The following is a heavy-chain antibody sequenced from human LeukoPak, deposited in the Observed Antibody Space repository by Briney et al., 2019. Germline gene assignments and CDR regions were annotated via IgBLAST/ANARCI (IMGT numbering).Heavy chain of an antibody. J-gene: IGHJ5*02. CDR2: ISAYNGNT. CDR3: ARGTMVRGVPNWFDP. CDR1: GYTFTSYG. Sequence: ASVKVSCKASGYTFTSYGISWMRQAPGQGLEWMGWISAYNGNTNYAQKLQGRVTMTTDTSTSTAYMELRSLRSDDTAVYYCARGTMVRGVPNWFDPWGQGTLVTVSS. V-gene: IGHV1-18*01. D-gene: IGHD3-10*01.